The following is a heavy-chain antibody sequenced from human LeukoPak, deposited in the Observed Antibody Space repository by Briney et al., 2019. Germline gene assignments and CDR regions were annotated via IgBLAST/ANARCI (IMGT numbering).Heavy chain of an antibody. CDR3: AKYYDFWSGCYDI. J-gene: IGHJ3*02. CDR2: IYTSGST. V-gene: IGHV4-4*07. D-gene: IGHD3-3*01. Sequence: SETLSLTCTVPAGSISSYYWSWIRQPAGKGLERIGRIYTSGSTNYNPSLKSRVTMSIDTSKNQLSLKLSSVTAADTAVYYCAKYYDFWSGCYDIWGQGTMVTVSS. CDR1: AGSISSYY.